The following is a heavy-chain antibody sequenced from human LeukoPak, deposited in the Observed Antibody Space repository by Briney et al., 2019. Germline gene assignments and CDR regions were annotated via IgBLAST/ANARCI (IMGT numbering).Heavy chain of an antibody. V-gene: IGHV4-59*01. Sequence: SETLSLTCTVSGGSISSYYWSWIRQPPGKGLEWIGYIYYSGSTNYNPSLKSRVTISVDTSKNQFSLKLSSVTAADTAVHYCAREWLPHTVNWFDPWGQGTLVTVSS. CDR1: GGSISSYY. J-gene: IGHJ5*02. D-gene: IGHD3-22*01. CDR2: IYYSGST. CDR3: AREWLPHTVNWFDP.